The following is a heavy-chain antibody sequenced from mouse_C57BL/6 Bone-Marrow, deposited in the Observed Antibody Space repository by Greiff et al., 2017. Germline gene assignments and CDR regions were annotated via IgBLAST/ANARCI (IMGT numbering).Heavy chain of an antibody. V-gene: IGHV3-3*01. J-gene: IGHJ1*03. Sequence: EVQLQQSGPSLVRPSQTLSLTCTVTGFSINSDCYWIWIRQFPGNKLEYIGYTFYSGITYYNPSLESRTYITRDTSKNQFSLKLSSVTTEDTATYYCASGSSPPYWYFDVWGTGTTVTVSS. CDR1: GFSINSDCY. CDR2: TFYSGIT. D-gene: IGHD1-1*01. CDR3: ASGSSPPYWYFDV.